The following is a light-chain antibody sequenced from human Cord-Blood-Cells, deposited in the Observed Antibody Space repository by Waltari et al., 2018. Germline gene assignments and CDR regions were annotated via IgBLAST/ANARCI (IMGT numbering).Light chain of an antibody. CDR1: QSVLYSSNNKNY. CDR3: QQYYSTPT. J-gene: IGKJ1*01. CDR2: WAS. V-gene: IGKV4-1*01. Sequence: DIVMTQSPDSLAVSLGERATINCKSSQSVLYSSNNKNYLAWYQQKPGQPPKLLIYWASTRESGVPDRFIGSVSGTDFTLTISSLQAEDVAVYYCQQYYSTPTFGQGTKLEIK.